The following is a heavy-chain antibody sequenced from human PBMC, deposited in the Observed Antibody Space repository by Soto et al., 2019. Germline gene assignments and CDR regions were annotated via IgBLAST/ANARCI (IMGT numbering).Heavy chain of an antibody. Sequence: QVQLVQSGAEVKKPGASVKVSCKASGYTFTSYYMHWVRQAPGQGLEWMGIINPSGGSTSYAQKFQGRVTMTRDTSTSTVYMELSSLRSEDTAVYYCARDPGGWNYKSLYYYYGMDVWGQGTTVTVSS. J-gene: IGHJ6*02. V-gene: IGHV1-46*01. CDR1: GYTFTSYY. CDR3: ARDPGGWNYKSLYYYYGMDV. D-gene: IGHD1-7*01. CDR2: INPSGGST.